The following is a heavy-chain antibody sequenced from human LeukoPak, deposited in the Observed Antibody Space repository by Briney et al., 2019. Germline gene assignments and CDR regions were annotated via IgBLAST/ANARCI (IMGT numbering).Heavy chain of an antibody. CDR1: GGSISSSPSY. D-gene: IGHD6-13*01. CDR2: IYYSGST. J-gene: IGHJ2*01. CDR3: ARVSSSWYQDWYFDL. Sequence: SETLSLTCTVSGGSISSSPSYWGWIRQPPGKGLEWIGSIYYSGSTYYSPSLKSRLTISVDTSKNQFSLKLSSVTAADTAVYYCARVSSSWYQDWYFDLWGRGTLVTVSS. V-gene: IGHV4-39*07.